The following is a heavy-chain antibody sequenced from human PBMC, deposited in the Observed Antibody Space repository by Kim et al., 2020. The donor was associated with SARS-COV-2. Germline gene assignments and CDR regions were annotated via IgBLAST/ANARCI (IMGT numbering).Heavy chain of an antibody. CDR1: GFSFRSYE. V-gene: IGHV3-48*03. CDR3: ARGRVTMVRGIKLYYGMDV. CDR2: ISSSGTTI. Sequence: GGSLRLSCAASGFSFRSYEMNWVRQAPGKGLEWVSYISSSGTTIYYADSMKGRFTISRDNAKNSLYLQMNSLRAEDTAVYYCARGRVTMVRGIKLYYGMDVWGQGTTVTVSS. J-gene: IGHJ6*02. D-gene: IGHD3-10*01.